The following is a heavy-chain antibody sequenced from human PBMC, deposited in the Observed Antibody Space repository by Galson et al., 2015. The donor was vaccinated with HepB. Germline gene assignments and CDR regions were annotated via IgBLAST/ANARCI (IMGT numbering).Heavy chain of an antibody. D-gene: IGHD5-18*01. V-gene: IGHV4-31*03. CDR2: IYYSGST. Sequence: TLSLTCTVSGGSISSGGYYWSWIRQHPGKGLEWVGYIYYSGSTYYNPSLKSRVTISVDTSKNQFSLKLSSVTAADTAVYYCARDPKRDLQLWFPRRGESYYYGMDVWGQGTTVTVSS. J-gene: IGHJ6*02. CDR1: GGSISSGGYY. CDR3: ARDPKRDLQLWFPRRGESYYYGMDV.